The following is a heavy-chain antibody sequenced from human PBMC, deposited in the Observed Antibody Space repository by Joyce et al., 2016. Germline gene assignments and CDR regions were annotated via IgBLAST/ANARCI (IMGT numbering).Heavy chain of an antibody. CDR1: GYTFTSSS. CDR2: INGGNAYA. J-gene: IGHJ4*02. D-gene: IGHD3-10*01. CDR3: AKSREAVRGVIRSFDFDS. Sequence: QVQLVQSGAEVRRPGASVRVSCKASGYTFTSSSMPWLRQAPGPTREWMGWINGGNAYAKYSKKFQGRLSMTRDASASTAYMDLSSLTSEDTALYFCAKSREAVRGVIRSFDFDSWGQGTPVIVST. V-gene: IGHV1-3*01.